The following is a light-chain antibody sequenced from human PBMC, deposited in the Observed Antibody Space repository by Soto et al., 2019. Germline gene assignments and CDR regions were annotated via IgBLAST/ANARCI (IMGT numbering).Light chain of an antibody. Sequence: DLQMTQSPSSLSASVGDRVTINCQASQDIKKSLNWYQQRPGRPPKVLIYDTSSLQRGVPSRFCGSGSGTDFILTISSLQPEDIATYYCQQFDYLPLTFGGGTKVEIK. V-gene: IGKV1-33*01. CDR2: DTS. CDR3: QQFDYLPLT. J-gene: IGKJ4*01. CDR1: QDIKKS.